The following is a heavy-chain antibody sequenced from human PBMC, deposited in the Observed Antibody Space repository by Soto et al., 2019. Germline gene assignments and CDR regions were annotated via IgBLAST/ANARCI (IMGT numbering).Heavy chain of an antibody. CDR3: AKGRSMVRGVISDFDY. D-gene: IGHD3-10*01. Sequence: GGSLRLSCAASGFTFSSYAMSWVRQAPGKGLEWVSAISGSGGSTYYADSVKGRFTISRDNSKNTLYLQMNSLRAEDTAVYYCAKGRSMVRGVISDFDYWGQGTLVTVSS. CDR1: GFTFSSYA. J-gene: IGHJ4*02. CDR2: ISGSGGST. V-gene: IGHV3-23*01.